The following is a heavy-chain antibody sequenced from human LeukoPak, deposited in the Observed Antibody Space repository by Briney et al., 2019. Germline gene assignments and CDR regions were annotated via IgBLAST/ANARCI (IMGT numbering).Heavy chain of an antibody. CDR3: ARDTYYYGSGSYGY. V-gene: IGHV1-69*06. D-gene: IGHD3-10*01. J-gene: IGHJ4*02. Sequence: ASVKVSCKASGYTFTSYGISWVRQAPGQGLEWMGGIIPIFGTANYAQKFQGRVTITADKSTSTAYMELSSLRSEDTAVYYCARDTYYYGSGSYGYWGQGTLVTVSS. CDR1: GYTFTSYG. CDR2: IIPIFGTA.